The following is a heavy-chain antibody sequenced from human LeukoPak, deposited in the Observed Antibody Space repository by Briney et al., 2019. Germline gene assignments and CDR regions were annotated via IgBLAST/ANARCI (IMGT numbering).Heavy chain of an antibody. CDR2: IYYSGST. CDR3: ATYGDYQVVWYFDL. Sequence: SETLSLTCTVSGGSISSSSYYWGWIRQPPGKGLEWIGNIYYSGSTYYNPPLKSRVTISVDTSKNHFSLRLSSVTAADTAVYYCATYGDYQVVWYFDLWGRGTLVTVSS. D-gene: IGHD4-17*01. J-gene: IGHJ2*01. CDR1: GGSISSSSYY. V-gene: IGHV4-39*07.